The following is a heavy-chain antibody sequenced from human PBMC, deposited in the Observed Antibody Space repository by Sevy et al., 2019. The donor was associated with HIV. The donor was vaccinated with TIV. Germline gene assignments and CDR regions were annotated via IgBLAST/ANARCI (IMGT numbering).Heavy chain of an antibody. J-gene: IGHJ6*02. CDR1: GVSIINNNYC. D-gene: IGHD3-10*01. CDR3: ARHFGGGGKRGLDV. CDR2: IYYTGST. V-gene: IGHV4-39*01. Sequence: SETLSLTYTVSGVSIINNNYCWGWIRQPPGKGLEWIGAIYYTGSTYYNSSLNSRITISIDTSRGQFSLDLSSVTAADTAVYYCARHFGGGGKRGLDVWGQGTTVTVSS.